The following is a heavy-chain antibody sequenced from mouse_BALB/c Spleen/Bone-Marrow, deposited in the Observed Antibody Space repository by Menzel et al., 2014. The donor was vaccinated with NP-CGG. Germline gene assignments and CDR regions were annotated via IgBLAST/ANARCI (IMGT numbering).Heavy chain of an antibody. CDR1: GFTFSSFG. CDR2: VSSGSSTI. D-gene: IGHD2-1*01. CDR3: ARGGNYAWFAY. J-gene: IGHJ3*01. V-gene: IGHV5-17*02. Sequence: EVKVVESGGGLVQPGGSRKLSCAASGFTFSSFGMHWVRQAPEKGLEWVAYVSSGSSTIYYADTVKGRFTISRDDHKNTLFLQMTSLRSEDTAMYYCARGGNYAWFAYWGQGTLVTVSA.